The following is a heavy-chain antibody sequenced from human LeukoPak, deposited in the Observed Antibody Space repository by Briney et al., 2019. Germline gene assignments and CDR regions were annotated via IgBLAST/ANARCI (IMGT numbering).Heavy chain of an antibody. D-gene: IGHD1-7*01. V-gene: IGHV1-8*01. J-gene: IGHJ4*02. CDR2: INPNSGNT. CDR3: VRGRFRWELEIRDFDY. CDR1: GYTFTSFE. Sequence: ASVKVSCKASGYTFTSFEVNWVRQATGQGLEWMGWINPNSGNTGHVQKFQGRVTMTWDTSINTAYMELSSLRSEDTAVYYCVRGRFRWELEIRDFDYWGQGTLVTVSS.